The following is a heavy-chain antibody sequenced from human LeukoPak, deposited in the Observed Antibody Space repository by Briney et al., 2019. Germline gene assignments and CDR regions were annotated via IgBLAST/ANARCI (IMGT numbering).Heavy chain of an antibody. Sequence: PGGSLRLSCAASGFTFNAYSMNWVRQAPGKGLELVSSISRSSSYIYYADSVQGRFTISRDNAKNSLYLQLNSLRAEDTAVYYCARAGSSSGSYFWYFDLWGRGTLVTVSS. V-gene: IGHV3-21*01. J-gene: IGHJ2*01. CDR2: ISRSSSYI. CDR3: ARAGSSSGSYFWYFDL. CDR1: GFTFNAYS. D-gene: IGHD3-22*01.